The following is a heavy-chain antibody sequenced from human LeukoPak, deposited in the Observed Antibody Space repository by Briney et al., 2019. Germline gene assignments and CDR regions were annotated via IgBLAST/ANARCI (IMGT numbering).Heavy chain of an antibody. V-gene: IGHV3-23*01. D-gene: IGHD6-19*01. CDR3: AKPISGGLAVTADWFAP. J-gene: IGHJ5*01. CDR2: INANSGTR. Sequence: GGSLRLSCEASGFAFSFFAMSWLRQAPGKGLEWVSTINANSGTRSYAASVRGRFTISRDNSKNTLYLRLNTLRADDTAVYYCAKPISGGLAVTADWFAPWGQGTLVVVSS. CDR1: GFAFSFFA.